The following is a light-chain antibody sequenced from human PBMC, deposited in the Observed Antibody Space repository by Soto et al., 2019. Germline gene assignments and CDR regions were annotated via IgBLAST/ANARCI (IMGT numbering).Light chain of an antibody. V-gene: IGLV2-14*03. CDR2: DVS. J-gene: IGLJ2*01. CDR3: ASYTTGRIRV. Sequence: QSVLTQPASVSASPGQSITISCTGTSSDIGAYNSVSWYQQHPGEAPQLIIYDVSYRPSGISSRFSGSTSGNTASLTVSGLQADDDADYYCASYTTGRIRVFGGGTQLTVL. CDR1: SSDIGAYNS.